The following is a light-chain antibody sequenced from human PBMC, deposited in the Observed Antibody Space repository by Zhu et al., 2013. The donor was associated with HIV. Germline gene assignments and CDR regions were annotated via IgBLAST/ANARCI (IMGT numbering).Light chain of an antibody. CDR1: QSVSRW. J-gene: IGKJ1*01. V-gene: IGKV1-5*03. CDR2: KAS. Sequence: DIQMTQSPSTLSASVGDRVTITCRASQSVSRWLAWHQQKPGKAPKVLIYKASSLESGVPSKFSGSGSETEFTLTISSLQPDDFATYYCQQYSSYPWTFGQGTTVEVK. CDR3: QQYSSYPWT.